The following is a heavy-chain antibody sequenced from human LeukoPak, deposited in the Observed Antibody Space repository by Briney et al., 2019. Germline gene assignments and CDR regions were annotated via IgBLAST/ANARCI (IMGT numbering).Heavy chain of an antibody. CDR3: ARGQVTGHDAFDI. CDR1: GFTVSSNY. J-gene: IGHJ3*02. V-gene: IGHV3-53*01. D-gene: IGHD1-20*01. CDR2: IYSGGST. Sequence: PGGSLRLSCAASGFTVSSNYMSWVRQAPGKGLEWVSVIYSGGSTYYADSVKGRFTISRDNSKSTLYLQMNSLRAEDTAVYYCARGQVTGHDAFDIWGQGTMVTVSS.